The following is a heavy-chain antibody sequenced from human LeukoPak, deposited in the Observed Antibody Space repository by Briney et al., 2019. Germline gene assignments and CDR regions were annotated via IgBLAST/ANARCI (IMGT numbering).Heavy chain of an antibody. Sequence: GGTLRLSCVVSGITFSGYSMIWVRQAPGKGLEWLSFMTTSGNTIFYAESVKDRFTISRDNAKKSLYLQMNSLRDEDTAVYYCARVGGATAVTMYFEYWGQGTLVTVSS. CDR2: MTTSGNTI. CDR1: GITFSGYS. CDR3: ARVGGATAVTMYFEY. D-gene: IGHD1-26*01. J-gene: IGHJ4*02. V-gene: IGHV3-48*02.